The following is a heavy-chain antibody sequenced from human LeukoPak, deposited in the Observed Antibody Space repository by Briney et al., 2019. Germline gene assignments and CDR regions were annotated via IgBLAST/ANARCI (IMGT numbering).Heavy chain of an antibody. D-gene: IGHD3-22*01. V-gene: IGHV3-11*04. J-gene: IGHJ4*02. CDR3: ANNGRYYYDSSGYYPFDY. CDR2: ISSNGRIK. Sequence: GGSLRLSCAASGFTFSDYYMTWIRQAPGKGLEWVSYISSNGRIKDYADSVKGRFTISRDKNSLYLQMNSLRVEDTAVYYCANNGRYYYDSSGYYPFDYWGQGTLVTVSS. CDR1: GFTFSDYY.